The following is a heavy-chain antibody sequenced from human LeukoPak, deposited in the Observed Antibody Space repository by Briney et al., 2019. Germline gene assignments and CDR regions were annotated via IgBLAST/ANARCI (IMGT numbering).Heavy chain of an antibody. CDR3: AKDIRYFDWLLPYFDY. CDR2: ISGSGGST. Sequence: GGSLRLSCAASGFTFSSYAMSWVRQAPGKGLEWASAISGSGGSTYYADSVKGRFTISRDNSKNTLYLQMNSLRAEDTAVYYCAKDIRYFDWLLPYFDYWGQGTLVTVSS. D-gene: IGHD3-9*01. CDR1: GFTFSSYA. J-gene: IGHJ4*02. V-gene: IGHV3-23*01.